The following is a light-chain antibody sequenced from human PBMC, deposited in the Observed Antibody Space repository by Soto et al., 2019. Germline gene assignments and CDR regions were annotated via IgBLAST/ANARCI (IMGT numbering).Light chain of an antibody. J-gene: IGKJ1*01. V-gene: IGKV3-20*01. Sequence: EIVLTQSPGTLSLSPGERATLSCSAIQSLSSSYLAWYQQKPGQAPRLLIYCASSRATGIPDRFSGSVSGTDFTHTISRLEPEDFAVYYCQKYGSSLWTFGQGTKVEIK. CDR1: QSLSSSY. CDR2: CAS. CDR3: QKYGSSLWT.